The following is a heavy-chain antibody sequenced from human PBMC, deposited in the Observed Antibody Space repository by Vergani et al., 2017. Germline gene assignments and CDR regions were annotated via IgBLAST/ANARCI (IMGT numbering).Heavy chain of an antibody. V-gene: IGHV4-4*07. J-gene: IGHJ6*03. CDR3: ARAFGGFVVDPADHRRYYSYYMDV. CDR2: VHTDGTA. CDR1: GASISSYF. Sequence: VQLQESGPGLLKPSETLSLTCSVSGASISSYFWSWIRQPAGKGLEWLGRVHTDGTAYYNPSLRTRVRLSADLSQSQFSLKMTSLTAADTAVYYCARAFGGFVVDPADHRRYYSYYMDVWGKGTTVTVSS. D-gene: IGHD2-2*01.